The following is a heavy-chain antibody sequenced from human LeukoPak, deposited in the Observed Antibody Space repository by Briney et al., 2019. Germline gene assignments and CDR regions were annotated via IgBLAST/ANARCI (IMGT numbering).Heavy chain of an antibody. CDR2: ISYDGSNK. D-gene: IGHD1-26*01. V-gene: IGHV3-30*18. CDR3: AKLSGSYTGPFDY. Sequence: GGSLRLSCAASGFTFSSYGMHWVRQAPGKGLEWVAVISYDGSNKYYADSAKGRFTISRDNSKNTLYLQMNSLRAEDTAVYYCAKLSGSYTGPFDYWGQGTLVTVSS. CDR1: GFTFSSYG. J-gene: IGHJ4*02.